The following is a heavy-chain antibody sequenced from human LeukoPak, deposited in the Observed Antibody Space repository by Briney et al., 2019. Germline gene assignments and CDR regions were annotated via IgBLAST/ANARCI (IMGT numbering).Heavy chain of an antibody. V-gene: IGHV4-4*07. Sequence: PSETLSLTCTVSGGSITTHYWSWIRQPAGREVEWIGRVYNTGSTEYNPSLESRVTMSVDTSSNRFSLRLRSVTAADTAVYYCARDLLGDYGTFDIWGQGAMVTVSS. CDR3: ARDLLGDYGTFDI. CDR2: VYNTGST. J-gene: IGHJ3*02. D-gene: IGHD4-17*01. CDR1: GGSITTHY.